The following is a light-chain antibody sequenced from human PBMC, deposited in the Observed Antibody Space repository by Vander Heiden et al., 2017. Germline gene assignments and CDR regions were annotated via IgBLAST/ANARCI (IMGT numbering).Light chain of an antibody. V-gene: IGKV3-20*01. Sequence: EIVLTQSPGTLPLSPGERATLSCRASQSVSSSYLAWYQQKPGQAPRLLIYDASSRATGIPDRFSGSGSGTDFTLTISSLEPEDFAVFYCQQYGSSPITFGQGTRLEIK. CDR2: DAS. CDR3: QQYGSSPIT. CDR1: QSVSSSY. J-gene: IGKJ5*01.